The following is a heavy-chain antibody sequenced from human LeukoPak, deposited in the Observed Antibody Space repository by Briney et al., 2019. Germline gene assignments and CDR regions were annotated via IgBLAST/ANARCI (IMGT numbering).Heavy chain of an antibody. V-gene: IGHV1-2*02. Sequence: GASVKVSCKSSGFTFNDEYIHWVRQAPGQGLEWMGWINPYSGAINYAQKFQGRVTLTRDTSISTAYMELSRLTSGDTAVYYCARDPKSQLLLDYWGQGTLVTVSS. CDR3: ARDPKSQLLLDY. D-gene: IGHD2-2*01. CDR1: GFTFNDEY. CDR2: INPYSGAI. J-gene: IGHJ4*02.